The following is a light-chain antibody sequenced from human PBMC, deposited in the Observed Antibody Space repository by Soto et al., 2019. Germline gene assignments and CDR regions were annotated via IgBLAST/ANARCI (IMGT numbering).Light chain of an antibody. CDR2: EVS. CDR1: SSDVGGYNH. J-gene: IGLJ1*01. Sequence: QSAQSEPASVFESPGHWISISCAGTSSDVGGYNHLSWYQQHADKAPKLLIHEVSNRPSGVSNRFSGSKSGNTASLTISGLQAEDEADYYCTSYTRISTYVFGPGTKVTVL. CDR3: TSYTRISTYV. V-gene: IGLV2-14*01.